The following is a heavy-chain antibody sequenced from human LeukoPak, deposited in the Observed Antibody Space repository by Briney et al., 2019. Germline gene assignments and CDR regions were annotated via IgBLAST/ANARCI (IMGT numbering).Heavy chain of an antibody. CDR1: GGSISSYY. V-gene: IGHV4-4*09. J-gene: IGHJ4*02. CDR2: IYTSGST. D-gene: IGHD3-3*01. CDR3: ARHPLGSGYYGNDYFDY. Sequence: SETLSLTCTVSGGSISSYYWSWIRQPPGKGLEWIGYIYTSGSTNYNPSLKSRVTISVDTSKNQFSLKLSSVTAADTAVYYCARHPLGSGYYGNDYFDYWGQGTLVTVSS.